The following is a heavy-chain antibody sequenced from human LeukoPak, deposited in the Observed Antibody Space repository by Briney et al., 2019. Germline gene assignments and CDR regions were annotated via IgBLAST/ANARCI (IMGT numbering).Heavy chain of an antibody. J-gene: IGHJ6*03. CDR1: GITFDDYG. Sequence: PGGSLRLSCAASGITFDDYGMTWVRQAPGKGLEWVSGGSTTYADSVKGRFTISRDNANNSLFLQMNSLRAEDTAVYHCARVRSQVRDGASYYYYYMDVWGKGTTVTVSS. D-gene: IGHD3-16*01. V-gene: IGHV3-20*01. CDR3: ARVRSQVRDGASYYYYYMDV. CDR2: GST.